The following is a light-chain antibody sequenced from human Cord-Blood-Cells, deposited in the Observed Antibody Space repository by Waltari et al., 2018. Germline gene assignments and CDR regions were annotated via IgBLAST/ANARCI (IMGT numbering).Light chain of an antibody. CDR3: CSYAGSSTFDVV. CDR2: EGS. V-gene: IGLV2-23*03. J-gene: IGLJ2*01. Sequence: QSALTQHASVSGSHGQSITISCPGTSSDVGSYNLVSWYQPHPGKAPKLMIYEGSKRPSGVSNRFSGSKSGNTASLTISGLQAEDEADYYCCSYAGSSTFDVVFGGGTKLTVL. CDR1: SSDVGSYNL.